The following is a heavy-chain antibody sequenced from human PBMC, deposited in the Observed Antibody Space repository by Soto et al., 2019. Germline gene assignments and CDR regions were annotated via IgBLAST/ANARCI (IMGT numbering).Heavy chain of an antibody. CDR3: ARGQRFSGWFDP. CDR1: GGAISTYY. V-gene: IGHV4-4*07. Sequence: QVHIQESGPGLVKPSETLSLTCTVSGGAISTYYWTWIRQPAGKGLEWIGRIYSSGSTKYNPSLQSRVTMSLDTSNNQFSLRLTSVTAADTAVYYCARGQRFSGWFDPWGQGTLVTVSS. D-gene: IGHD3-3*01. CDR2: IYSSGST. J-gene: IGHJ5*02.